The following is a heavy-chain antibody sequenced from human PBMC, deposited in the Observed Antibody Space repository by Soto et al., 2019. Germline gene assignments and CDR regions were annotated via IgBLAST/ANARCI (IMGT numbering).Heavy chain of an antibody. CDR1: GFTFSRHA. CDR2: LSAFDNT. J-gene: IGHJ4*02. CDR3: AKDPRAYSTNMCYYFDY. V-gene: IGHV3-23*01. Sequence: EVQLLESGGGLVQPGGSLRLSCAASGFTFSRHAMSWVRQAPGKGLEWVSTLSAFDNTYYADSVKGRFIISRDISKNTLSLQMNSLRVDDTAVYYCAKDPRAYSTNMCYYFDYWGQGSLVTVSS. D-gene: IGHD6-13*01.